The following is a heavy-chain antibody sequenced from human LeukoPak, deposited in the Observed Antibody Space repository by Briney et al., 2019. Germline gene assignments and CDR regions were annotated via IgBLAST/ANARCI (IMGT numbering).Heavy chain of an antibody. CDR1: GFTFSSYS. D-gene: IGHD2-15*01. CDR2: ISSSSSYI. V-gene: IGHV3-21*01. CDR3: ARDLEVVAAVLDY. J-gene: IGHJ4*02. Sequence: GGSLRLSCAASGFTFSSYSMNWVRQAPGKGLEWVSSISSSSSYIYYADSVKGRFTISRDNAKNSLYLQMNSLRAEDTAVYYCARDLEVVAAVLDYWGQGTLVTVSS.